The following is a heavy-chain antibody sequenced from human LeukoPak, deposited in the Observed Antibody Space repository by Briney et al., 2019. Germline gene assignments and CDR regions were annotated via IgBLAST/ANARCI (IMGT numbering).Heavy chain of an antibody. CDR2: IYYSGST. CDR1: GGSISSYY. D-gene: IGHD2-2*01. J-gene: IGHJ6*03. Sequence: SETLSLTCTVSGGSISSYYWSWIRQLPGKGLEWIGYIYYSGSTNYNPSLKSRVTISVDTSKNQFSLKLSSVTAADTAVYYCARAGYCSSTSCSAYYYYYYMDVWGKGTTVTVSS. CDR3: ARAGYCSSTSCSAYYYYYYMDV. V-gene: IGHV4-59*01.